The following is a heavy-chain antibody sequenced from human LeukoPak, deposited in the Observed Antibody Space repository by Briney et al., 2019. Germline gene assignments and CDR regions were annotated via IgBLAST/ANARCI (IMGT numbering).Heavy chain of an antibody. J-gene: IGHJ4*02. V-gene: IGHV1-2*02. CDR1: GYTFTGYY. CDR2: INPNSGGT. Sequence: ASVKVSCKASGYTFTGYYMHWVRQAPGQGLEWMGWINPNSGGTNYAQKFQGRVTMTRDTSISTAYMELSRLRSDDTAVYYCARVGSVYSRSWFGSDYWGQGTPVTVSS. D-gene: IGHD6-13*01. CDR3: ARVGSVYSRSWFGSDY.